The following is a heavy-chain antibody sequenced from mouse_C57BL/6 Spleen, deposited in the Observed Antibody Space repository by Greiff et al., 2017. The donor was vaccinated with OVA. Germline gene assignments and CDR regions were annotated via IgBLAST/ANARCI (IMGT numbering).Heavy chain of an antibody. V-gene: IGHV14-4*01. CDR2: IDPENGDT. CDR3: QKLGRGYAMDY. CDR1: GFNIKDDY. J-gene: IGHJ4*01. D-gene: IGHD4-1*01. Sequence: EVQLQQSGAELVRPGASVKLSCTASGFNIKDDYMHWVKQRPEQGLEWIGWIDPENGDTEYASKFQGKATITADTSSNTAYLQLSSLTSEDTAVYYCQKLGRGYAMDYWGQGTSVTVSS.